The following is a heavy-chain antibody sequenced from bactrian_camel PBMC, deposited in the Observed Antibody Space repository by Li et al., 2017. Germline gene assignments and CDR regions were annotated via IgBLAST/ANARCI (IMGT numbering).Heavy chain of an antibody. CDR3: AADRRRHGPPSLRPGDYSV. V-gene: IGHV3S53*01. J-gene: IGHJ4*01. Sequence: VQLVESGGGSVQAGGSLRLSCAASKDTDTYNCMGWFRQVPGKQREAVACIDSDGTTNVADSVKGRFTISKDNARNWLDLQMDSLEPGDTARYYCAADRRRHGPPSLRPGDYSVWGQGTQVTVS. CDR2: IDSDGTT. D-gene: IGHD2*01. CDR1: KDTDTYNC.